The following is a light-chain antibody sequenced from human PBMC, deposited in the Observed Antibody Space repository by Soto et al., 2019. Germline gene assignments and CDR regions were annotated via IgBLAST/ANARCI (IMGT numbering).Light chain of an antibody. J-gene: IGKJ3*01. CDR1: QSISTW. CDR2: KTS. CDR3: QQYNGYFT. Sequence: DIQMIQSPSTVSASVGDRVTITCRASQSISTWLAWYQQKPGKAPNLLIYKTSTLESGVTSRFSGSGSGTEFTLTISSLQPDDFATYYCQQYNGYFTFGPGTKVDIK. V-gene: IGKV1-5*03.